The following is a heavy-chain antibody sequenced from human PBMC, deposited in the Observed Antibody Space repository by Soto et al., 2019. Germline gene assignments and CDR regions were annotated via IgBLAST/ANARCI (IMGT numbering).Heavy chain of an antibody. CDR1: GFTFSSYS. CDR3: AREFGGSGWYGYHYYYYGMDV. CDR2: ISSSSSTI. Sequence: EVQLVESGGGLVQPGGSLRLSCAASGFTFSSYSMNWVRQAPGKGLEWVSYISSSSSTIYYADSVKGRFAISRDNAKNSLYLQMNSLRDEDTAVYYCAREFGGSGWYGYHYYYYGMDVWGQGTTVTVSS. V-gene: IGHV3-48*02. D-gene: IGHD6-19*01. J-gene: IGHJ6*02.